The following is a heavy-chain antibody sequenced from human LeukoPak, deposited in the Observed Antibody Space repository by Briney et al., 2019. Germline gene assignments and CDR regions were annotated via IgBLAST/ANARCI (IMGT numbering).Heavy chain of an antibody. CDR3: ARARVIRRATHFDY. CDR2: ISYNARNT. J-gene: IGHJ4*02. V-gene: IGHV3-30*04. CDR1: GFTFSDYA. Sequence: PGRSLRLSCAASGFTFSDYAVHWVRQAPGKGLEWVAAISYNARNTKYADSVKGRFTISRDNAKNTLYLQMNSLRAEDTAVYYCARARVIRRATHFDYWGQGTLVTVSS. D-gene: IGHD1-26*01.